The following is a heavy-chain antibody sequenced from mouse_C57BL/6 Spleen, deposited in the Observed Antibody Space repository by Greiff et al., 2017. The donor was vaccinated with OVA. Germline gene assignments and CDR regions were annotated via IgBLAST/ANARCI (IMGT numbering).Heavy chain of an antibody. Sequence: EVQLQESGGGLVKPGGSLKLSCAASGFTFSDYGMHWVRQAPEKGLEWVAYISSGSSTIYYADKVKGRFTISRDNATNTLFLQMTSLRSEDTAMYCCARSYYGAWFAYWGQGTLVTVSA. D-gene: IGHD1-2*01. V-gene: IGHV5-17*01. CDR3: ARSYYGAWFAY. CDR1: GFTFSDYG. CDR2: ISSGSSTI. J-gene: IGHJ3*01.